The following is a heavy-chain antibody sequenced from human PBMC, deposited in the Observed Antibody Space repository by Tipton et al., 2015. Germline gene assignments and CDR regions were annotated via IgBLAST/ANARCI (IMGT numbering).Heavy chain of an antibody. CDR3: ARARGRHGGLFDS. CDR2: IQYSGST. J-gene: IGHJ4*02. Sequence: TLSLTCAVYGDSFSKYYWSWIRQPPGKELEWIGYIQYSGSTNYNPSLKSRVTISVDTSKTQFSLKMSSVTASDTAVYYCARARGRHGGLFDSWGQGILVTVSS. CDR1: GDSFSKYY. D-gene: IGHD4-23*01. V-gene: IGHV4-59*01.